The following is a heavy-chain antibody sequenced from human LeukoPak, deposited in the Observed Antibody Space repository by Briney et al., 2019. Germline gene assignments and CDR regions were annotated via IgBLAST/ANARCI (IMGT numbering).Heavy chain of an antibody. CDR1: GISFSNYW. CDR3: GSVFDY. J-gene: IGHJ4*02. Sequence: PGGSLRLSCAASGISFSNYWMHWVRQAPGKGLVWVARINSEGTGTSYADSVKGRFTISRDYAKNILYLQMNSLRAEDTAVYYCGSVFDYWGQGALVTVSS. CDR2: INSEGTGT. V-gene: IGHV3-74*01.